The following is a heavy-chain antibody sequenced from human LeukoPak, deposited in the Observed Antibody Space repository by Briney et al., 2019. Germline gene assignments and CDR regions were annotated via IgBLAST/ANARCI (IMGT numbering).Heavy chain of an antibody. Sequence: SGPALVKPTQTLTLTCTFSGFSLSTSGMCVSWIRHPSGKALEWLARIDWADDKYYSTSLKTTLPISQDTSKNQVVLTITNMDPVDTATYYCARSMIAVAGTYFDYWGQGTLVTVSS. D-gene: IGHD6-19*01. CDR1: GFSLSTSGMC. CDR2: IDWADDK. CDR3: ARSMIAVAGTYFDY. J-gene: IGHJ4*02. V-gene: IGHV2-70*11.